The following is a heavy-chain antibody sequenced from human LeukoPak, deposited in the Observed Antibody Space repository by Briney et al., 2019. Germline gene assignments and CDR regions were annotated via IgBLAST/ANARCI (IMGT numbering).Heavy chain of an antibody. V-gene: IGHV4-31*03. CDR1: GGSISSDGYY. D-gene: IGHD3-10*01. J-gene: IGHJ3*02. Sequence: SETLSLTCTVSGGSISSDGYYWSWIRQFPGKGLEWIGYIYYSGNTVYNPSLKSRVTMLRDTSNNQFSLRLTSATAADTAVYYCARDRMVRGSIMVQAFDIWGQGTMVTVSS. CDR3: ARDRMVRGSIMVQAFDI. CDR2: IYYSGNT.